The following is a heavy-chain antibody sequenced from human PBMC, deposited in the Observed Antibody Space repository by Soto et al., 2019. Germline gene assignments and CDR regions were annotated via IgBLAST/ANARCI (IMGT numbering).Heavy chain of an antibody. Sequence: VQLQESGPGLVKPSGTLSLTCTVSGGSISTTNWWSWVRQSPGKGLEWIGAILHIGSTNYNPSLKNRVTISIDKSKTQFSLRLSSVTAADTAVYYCASGFDSDGLYNGGHPWGQGTLVSVSS. CDR2: ILHIGST. CDR1: GGSISTTNW. CDR3: ASGFDSDGLYNGGHP. J-gene: IGHJ5*02. D-gene: IGHD3-22*01. V-gene: IGHV4-4*02.